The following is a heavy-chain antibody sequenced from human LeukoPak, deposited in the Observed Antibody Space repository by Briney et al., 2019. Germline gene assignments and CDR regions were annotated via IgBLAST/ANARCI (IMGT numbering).Heavy chain of an antibody. CDR2: IRYDGSNK. Sequence: GGSLRLSCAASGFTFSSYGMHWVRQAPGKGLEWVAFIRYDGSNKYYADSVKGRFTISRDNSKNTLYLQMNSLRAEDTAVYYCARSFAVNSGSYPGTTYFDYWGQGTLVTVSS. V-gene: IGHV3-30*02. CDR3: ARSFAVNSGSYPGTTYFDY. D-gene: IGHD1-26*01. CDR1: GFTFSSYG. J-gene: IGHJ4*02.